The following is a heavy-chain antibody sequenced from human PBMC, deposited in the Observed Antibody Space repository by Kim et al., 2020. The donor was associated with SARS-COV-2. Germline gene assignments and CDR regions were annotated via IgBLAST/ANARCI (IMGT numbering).Heavy chain of an antibody. V-gene: IGHV4-34*01. J-gene: IGHJ3*02. D-gene: IGHD5-18*01. CDR3: ARWGHPQYSYGAGGLGDAFDI. CDR1: GGSFSGYY. Sequence: SETLSLTCAVYGGSFSGYYWSWIRQPPGKGLEWIGEINHSGSTNYNPSLKSRVTISVDTSKNQFSLKLSSVTAADTAVYYCARWGHPQYSYGAGGLGDAFDIWGQGTMVTVSS. CDR2: INHSGST.